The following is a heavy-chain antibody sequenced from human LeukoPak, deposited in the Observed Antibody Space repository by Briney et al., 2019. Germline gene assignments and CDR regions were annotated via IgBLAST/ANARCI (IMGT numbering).Heavy chain of an antibody. Sequence: SETLSLTCTVSGGSISSYYWSWLRQPPGKGLEWIGYIYYSGSTNYNPSPKSRVTISVDTSKNQSSLKLSSVAAADTAVYYCARVLSSSGWYLGAFDIWGQGTMVTVSS. V-gene: IGHV4-59*01. D-gene: IGHD6-19*01. CDR2: IYYSGST. CDR1: GGSISSYY. J-gene: IGHJ3*02. CDR3: ARVLSSSGWYLGAFDI.